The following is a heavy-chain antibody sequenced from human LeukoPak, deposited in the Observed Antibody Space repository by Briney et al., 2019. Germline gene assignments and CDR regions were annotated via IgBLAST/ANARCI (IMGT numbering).Heavy chain of an antibody. CDR3: ARRDDSSGYHKIFDY. D-gene: IGHD3-22*01. J-gene: IGHJ4*02. CDR2: IYYGENT. CDR1: GGSISSGPYY. Sequence: SETLSLTCTVSGGSISSGPYYWGWIRQPPGKGLEWVGNIYYGENTYYNPSLKSRVTISIDTSKNQFYLKLSSLTAADTAVYYCARRDDSSGYHKIFDYWGPGTLVTVSS. V-gene: IGHV4-39*01.